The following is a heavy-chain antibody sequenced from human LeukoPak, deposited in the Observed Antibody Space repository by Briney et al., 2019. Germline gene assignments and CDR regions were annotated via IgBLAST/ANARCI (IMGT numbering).Heavy chain of an antibody. CDR3: AREYYDILTGYYLDY. D-gene: IGHD3-9*01. J-gene: IGHJ4*02. CDR2: IDPSDSCT. CDR1: GYSFTSSW. V-gene: IGHV5-10-1*01. Sequence: GESLKISCKGSGYSFTSSWINWVRQMPGKGLEWMGRIDPSDSCTNYSPSFQGHVTISADKSISTAYLQWSSLKASDTAMYYCAREYYDILTGYYLDYWGQGTLVTVSS.